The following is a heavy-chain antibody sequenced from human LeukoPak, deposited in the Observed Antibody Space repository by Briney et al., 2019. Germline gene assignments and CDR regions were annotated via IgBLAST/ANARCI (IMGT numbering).Heavy chain of an antibody. D-gene: IGHD4-17*01. J-gene: IGHJ5*02. Sequence: ASVKVSCKASGYTFTSYDINWVRQATGQGLEWMGWMNPNSGNTGYAQKFQGRVTITRNTSISTAYMELSSLRSEDTAVYYCARELPVTGGWFDPWGQGTLVTVSS. CDR2: MNPNSGNT. CDR1: GYTFTSYD. CDR3: ARELPVTGGWFDP. V-gene: IGHV1-8*03.